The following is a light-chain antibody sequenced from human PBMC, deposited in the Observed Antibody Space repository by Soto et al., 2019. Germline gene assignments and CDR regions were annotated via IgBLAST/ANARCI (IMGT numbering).Light chain of an antibody. CDR1: QSVSSSY. CDR3: QQYGSPWWT. V-gene: IGKV3-20*01. J-gene: IGKJ1*01. Sequence: EIVLTQSPGTLSLSPGERATLSCRASQSVSSSYLAWYQQKPGQAPRRLIYGASSRATGIPDRFSGSGSGTDFTLTISRLEPEDFAVYYCQQYGSPWWTFGQGTKVEIK. CDR2: GAS.